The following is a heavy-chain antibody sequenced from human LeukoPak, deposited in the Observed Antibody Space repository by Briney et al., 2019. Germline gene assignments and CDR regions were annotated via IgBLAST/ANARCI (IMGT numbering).Heavy chain of an antibody. CDR1: GGSINGHY. CDR2: IYYSGST. D-gene: IGHD1-26*01. CDR3: ARVSGTYSMYYFDY. Sequence: SETPSLTCTVSGGSINGHYWSWIRQPPGKGLEWIGYIYYSGSTTYNPSLKSRVTISVDTPKNQFSLRVSSVTAADTAVYYCARVSGTYSMYYFDYWGQGTLVTVSS. J-gene: IGHJ4*02. V-gene: IGHV4-59*11.